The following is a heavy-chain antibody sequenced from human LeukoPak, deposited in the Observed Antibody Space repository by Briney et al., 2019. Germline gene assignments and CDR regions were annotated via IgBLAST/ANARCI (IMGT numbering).Heavy chain of an antibody. J-gene: IGHJ3*02. Sequence: SETLSLTCAVSDDSFSSHYWTWIRQPPGKGLEWIGYIFYIGSTNYNPSLKSRVTISIDTSKNQFSLQLTSVTAADTAVYYCARDLVTVTKGFDIWGQGTMVSVSS. CDR3: ARDLVTVTKGFDI. D-gene: IGHD4-17*01. CDR1: DDSFSSHY. V-gene: IGHV4-59*11. CDR2: IFYIGST.